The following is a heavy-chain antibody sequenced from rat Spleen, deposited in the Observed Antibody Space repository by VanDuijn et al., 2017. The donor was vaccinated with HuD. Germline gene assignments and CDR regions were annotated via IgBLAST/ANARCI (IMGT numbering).Heavy chain of an antibody. V-gene: IGHV5-19*01. Sequence: EVQLVESGGGLVQPGRSLKLSCAASGFTFSNYGMHWIRQAPTKGLEWVASISPSGGSTYYRDSVKGRFTISRDNAKSTLYLQMDSLRSEDTATYYCATDRWLLGDKDVMDAWGQGASVTVSS. CDR2: ISPSGGST. CDR3: ATDRWLLGDKDVMDA. D-gene: IGHD1-12*03. CDR1: GFTFSNYG. J-gene: IGHJ4*01.